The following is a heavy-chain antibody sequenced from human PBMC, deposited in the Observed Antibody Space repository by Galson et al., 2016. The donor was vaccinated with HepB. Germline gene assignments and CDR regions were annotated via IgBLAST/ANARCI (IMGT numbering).Heavy chain of an antibody. J-gene: IGHJ4*02. V-gene: IGHV3-15*01. CDR3: ATLSKGSIDF. D-gene: IGHD5/OR15-5a*01. CDR1: GFTFSNAW. CDR2: IKSETDGGTA. Sequence: SLRLSCAASGFTFSNAWMTWVRQAPGEGLEWVGRIKSETDGGTAVYAAPVKGRFTISRDGSKNTLHLQMDSLITEDTAVYYCATLSKGSIDFRGQGTLVTVSS.